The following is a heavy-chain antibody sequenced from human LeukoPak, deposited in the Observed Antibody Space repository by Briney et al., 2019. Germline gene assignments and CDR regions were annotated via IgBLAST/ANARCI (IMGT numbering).Heavy chain of an antibody. CDR1: GGSICSSSYC. CDR2: VYYSGST. Sequence: SETLSLTCAVSGGSICSSSYCWGWIRQPPGKWLEWIGSVYYSGSTYYNSSIKSRVTISVDTSKNQFSLKLSSVTAADTAVYYCARQLGYCSSTSCYADKVDYWGQGTLVTVSS. J-gene: IGHJ4*02. CDR3: ARQLGYCSSTSCYADKVDY. D-gene: IGHD2-2*01. V-gene: IGHV4-39*01.